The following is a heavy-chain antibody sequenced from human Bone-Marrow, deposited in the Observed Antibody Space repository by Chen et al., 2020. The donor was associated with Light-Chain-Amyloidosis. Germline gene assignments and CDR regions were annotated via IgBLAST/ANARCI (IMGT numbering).Heavy chain of an antibody. V-gene: IGHV4-34*01. CDR1: GGYFSGYY. J-gene: IGHJ5*02. CDR2: INHSGST. Sequence: QVQLQQWGAGLLKPSETLSLTCAGYGGYFSGYYWSWIRQPPGKGLGGIGEINHSGSTNYHPSLKSRATISVDTSKNQFSLKLSSVTAADTAVYYCARLGRRGAARGGWFDPWGQGTLVTVSS. CDR3: ARLGRRGAARGGWFDP. D-gene: IGHD6-6*01.